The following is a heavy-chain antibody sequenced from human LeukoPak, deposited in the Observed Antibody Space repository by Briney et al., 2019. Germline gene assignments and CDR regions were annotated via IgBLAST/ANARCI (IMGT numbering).Heavy chain of an antibody. D-gene: IGHD6-25*01. J-gene: IGHJ4*02. CDR2: IYHSGST. CDR1: GYSISSGYY. CDR3: ARTRLPFLFDY. V-gene: IGHV4-38-2*01. Sequence: PSETLSLTCAVSGYSISSGYYWGWIRQPPGKGLEWIGSIYHSGSTYYNPSLKSRVTISVDTSKNQFSLKLSSVTAADTAVYYCARTRLPFLFDYWGQGTLVTVSS.